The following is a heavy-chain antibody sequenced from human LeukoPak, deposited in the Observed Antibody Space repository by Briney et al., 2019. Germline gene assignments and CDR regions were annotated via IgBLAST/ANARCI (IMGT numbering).Heavy chain of an antibody. CDR3: AREDIVGATVDY. D-gene: IGHD1-26*01. V-gene: IGHV3-11*01. CDR2: ISSSGSTI. CDR1: GITFSDYY. Sequence: PGGSLRLSCAASGITFSDYYMSWIRQAPGKGLEWVSYISSSGSTIYYADSVKGRFTISRDNAKNSLYLQMNSLRAEDTAVYYCAREDIVGATVDYWGQGTLVAVSS. J-gene: IGHJ4*02.